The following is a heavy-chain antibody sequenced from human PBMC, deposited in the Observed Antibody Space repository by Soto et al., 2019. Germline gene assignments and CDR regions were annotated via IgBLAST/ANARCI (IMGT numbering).Heavy chain of an antibody. Sequence: GASVKVSCKASGYTFTSYAMHWVRQAPGQRLEWMGWINAGNGNTKYSQKFQGRVTITRDTSASTAYMELSSLRSEDTAVYYCASLASGDILTGRSKVYFDYWGQGTLVTVSS. CDR1: GYTFTSYA. J-gene: IGHJ4*02. D-gene: IGHD3-9*01. CDR3: ASLASGDILTGRSKVYFDY. CDR2: INAGNGNT. V-gene: IGHV1-3*01.